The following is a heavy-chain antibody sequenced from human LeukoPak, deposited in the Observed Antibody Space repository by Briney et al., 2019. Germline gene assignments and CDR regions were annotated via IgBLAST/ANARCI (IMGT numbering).Heavy chain of an antibody. CDR2: INNDGRDT. V-gene: IGHV3-74*01. CDR3: ARGGLDHAFDV. Sequence: GGSLRLSCAASGFTFSSYWIYWVRQVPGKGLEYVSRINNDGRDTTYADSVKGRFTISRDNAKNTVYLQMNSLRPEDTAMYYCARGGLDHAFDVWGQGTMVTVSS. D-gene: IGHD3/OR15-3a*01. J-gene: IGHJ3*01. CDR1: GFTFSSYW.